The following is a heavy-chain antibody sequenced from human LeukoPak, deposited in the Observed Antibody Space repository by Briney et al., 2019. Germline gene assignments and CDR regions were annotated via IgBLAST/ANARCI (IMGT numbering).Heavy chain of an antibody. CDR3: ARHTGYYSGSGNNRYYFDY. CDR1: GGSITSSNYY. V-gene: IGHV4-39*01. CDR2: KHYGGST. J-gene: IGHJ4*02. Sequence: SETLSLTCTVSGGSITSSNYYWAWIRQPPGKGLEWIGSKHYGGSTYYNPSLKSRVTISVDTSKNQFSLKLSSVTAADTAVYYCARHTGYYSGSGNNRYYFDYWGQGTLVTVSS. D-gene: IGHD3-10*01.